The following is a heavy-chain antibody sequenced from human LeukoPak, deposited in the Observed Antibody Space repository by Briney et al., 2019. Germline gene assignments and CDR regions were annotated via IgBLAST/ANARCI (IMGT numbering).Heavy chain of an antibody. V-gene: IGHV1-8*01. CDR2: MNPNSGNT. CDR3: ARGHGVRFLEWPRGYYYGMDV. J-gene: IGHJ6*02. CDR1: GYTFTSYD. Sequence: GASVKVSFKASGYTFTSYDINWVRQATGQGVEWMGWMNPNSGNTGYAQKFQGRVTMTRNTSISTAYMELSSLRSEDTAVYYCARGHGVRFLEWPRGYYYGMDVWGQGATVTVSS. D-gene: IGHD3-3*01.